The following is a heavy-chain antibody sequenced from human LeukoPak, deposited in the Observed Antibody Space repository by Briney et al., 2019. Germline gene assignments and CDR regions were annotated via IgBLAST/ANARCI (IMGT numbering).Heavy chain of an antibody. J-gene: IGHJ4*02. CDR2: IFSNGDT. CDR3: TRDQMNY. V-gene: IGHV3-53*01. Sequence: GGSLRLSCTATEFTVSRDYMLWVRQAPGKGLEWVSLIFSNGDTHYADSVKGRFTISRDTSKNTVSLQMNSLRVEDTAMYYCTRDQMNYWGQGTLVTVSS. CDR1: EFTVSRDY. D-gene: IGHD5-24*01.